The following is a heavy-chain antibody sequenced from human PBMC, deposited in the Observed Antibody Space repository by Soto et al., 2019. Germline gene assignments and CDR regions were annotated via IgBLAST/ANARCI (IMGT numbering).Heavy chain of an antibody. J-gene: IGHJ4*02. CDR3: AKRASNSFDY. V-gene: IGHV3-23*01. D-gene: IGHD7-27*01. CDR1: GFTFSSYA. CDR2: ITGDGGIT. Sequence: GGSLRLSCAASGFTFSSYAMSWVRQAPGKGLEWVSVITGDGGITYFADSVKGRFTISRDNSKNTLFLQMSSLRAEDTAVYYCAKRASNSFDYWGQGTLVTVSS.